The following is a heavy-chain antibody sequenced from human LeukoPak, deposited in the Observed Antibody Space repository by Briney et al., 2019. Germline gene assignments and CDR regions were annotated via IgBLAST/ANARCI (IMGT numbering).Heavy chain of an antibody. V-gene: IGHV1-18*01. CDR2: ISAYNGNT. J-gene: IGHJ6*02. D-gene: IGHD4-17*01. CDR1: GYTFTSYG. CDR3: ARIYGDYGYYYGMDV. Sequence: ASVKVSCKASGYTFTSYGISWVRQAPGQGLEWMGWISAYNGNTNYAQKLQGRVTMTTDTSTSTAYMELRSLRSDDTAVYYCARIYGDYGYYYGMDVWGQGTTVTVSS.